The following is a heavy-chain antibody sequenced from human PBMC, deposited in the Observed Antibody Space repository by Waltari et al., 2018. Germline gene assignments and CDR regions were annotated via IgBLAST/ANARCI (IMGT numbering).Heavy chain of an antibody. Sequence: QLQLQESGPGLVKPSEPLSLTCTVSGGSISSSSYYWGWLRQPPGKGLEWIGSIYYSGSTYYNPSLKRRVTISVDTSKNQFSLKLSSVTAADTAVYYCARQPGYYGSGSYYVAAFDIWGQGTMVTVSS. D-gene: IGHD3-10*01. J-gene: IGHJ3*02. CDR1: GGSISSSSYY. V-gene: IGHV4-39*01. CDR3: ARQPGYYGSGSYYVAAFDI. CDR2: IYYSGST.